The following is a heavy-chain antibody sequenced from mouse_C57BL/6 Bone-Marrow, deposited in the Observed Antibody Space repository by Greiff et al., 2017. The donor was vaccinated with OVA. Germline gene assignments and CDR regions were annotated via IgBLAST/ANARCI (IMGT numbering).Heavy chain of an antibody. Sequence: QVQLQQPGAELVMPGASVKLSCKASGYTFTSYWMHWVKQRPGQGLEWIGEIDPSDSYTNYNQKFKGKSTLTVDKSSSTAYMQLSSLTSEDSAVCYCARGGTGYFDYWGQGTTLTVSS. CDR1: GYTFTSYW. V-gene: IGHV1-69*01. CDR2: IDPSDSYT. J-gene: IGHJ2*01. CDR3: ARGGTGYFDY. D-gene: IGHD4-1*01.